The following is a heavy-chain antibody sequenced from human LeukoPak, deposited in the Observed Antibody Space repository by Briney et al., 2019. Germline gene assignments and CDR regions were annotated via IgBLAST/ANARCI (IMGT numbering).Heavy chain of an antibody. Sequence: NASETLSLTCAVYGGSFSGYYWSWIRQPPGKGLEWIGEIKHSGSTNYNPSLKSRVTISVDTSKNQLSLKLSSVTAADTAVYYCARLLYDSSGYYEDYWGQGTLVTVSS. CDR2: IKHSGST. CDR3: ARLLYDSSGYYEDY. CDR1: GGSFSGYY. J-gene: IGHJ4*02. D-gene: IGHD3-22*01. V-gene: IGHV4-34*01.